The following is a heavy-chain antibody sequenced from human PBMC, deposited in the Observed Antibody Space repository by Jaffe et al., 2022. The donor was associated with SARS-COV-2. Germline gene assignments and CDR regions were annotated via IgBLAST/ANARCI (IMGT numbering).Heavy chain of an antibody. CDR1: GGSISSSSYY. Sequence: QLQLQESGPGLVKPSETLSLTCTVSGGSISSSSYYWGWIRQPPGKGLEWIGSIYYSGSTYYNPSLKSRVTISVDTSKNQFSLKLSSVTAADTAVYYCARYMFLGHRGGYYGMDVWGQGTTVTVSS. J-gene: IGHJ6*02. V-gene: IGHV4-39*01. CDR3: ARYMFLGHRGGYYGMDV. D-gene: IGHD3-3*01. CDR2: IYYSGST.